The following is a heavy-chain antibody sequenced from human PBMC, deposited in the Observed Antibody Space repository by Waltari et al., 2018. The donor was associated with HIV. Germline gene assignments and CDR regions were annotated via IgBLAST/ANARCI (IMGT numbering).Heavy chain of an antibody. D-gene: IGHD1-26*01. V-gene: IGHV3-15*01. J-gene: IGHJ6*02. Sequence: EVQLVESGGGLVKPGGSLRLSCAASGFTFSNAWMSWVRQAPGKGLEWVGRIKSKTDGGTTDYAAPVKGRFTISRDDSKNTLYLQMNSLKTEDTAVYYCTAVYSGSQLVYYYGMDVWGQGTTVTVSS. CDR3: TAVYSGSQLVYYYGMDV. CDR1: GFTFSNAW. CDR2: IKSKTDGGTT.